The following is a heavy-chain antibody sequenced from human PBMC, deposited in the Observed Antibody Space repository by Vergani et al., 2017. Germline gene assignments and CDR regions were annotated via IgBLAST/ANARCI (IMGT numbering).Heavy chain of an antibody. CDR1: GYTFTSYY. J-gene: IGHJ6*03. Sequence: QVQLVQSGAEVKKPGASVKVSCKASGYTFTSYYMHWVRQAPGQGLEWMGIINPSGGSTSYAQKFQGRVTMTRDMSTSTAYMELSSLRSEDTAGYYCAAAWSSSYSLYMDVWGKGPRSPSP. V-gene: IGHV1-46*01. D-gene: IGHD6-6*01. CDR2: INPSGGST. CDR3: AAAWSSSYSLYMDV.